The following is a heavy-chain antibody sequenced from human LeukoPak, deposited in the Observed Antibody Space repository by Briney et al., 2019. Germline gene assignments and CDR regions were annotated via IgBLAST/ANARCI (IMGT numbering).Heavy chain of an antibody. CDR3: ARSDYYDSSGYYYYFDY. J-gene: IGHJ4*02. V-gene: IGHV1-18*01. CDR1: GYTFTNYG. D-gene: IGHD3-22*01. CDR2: ISAYNGNT. Sequence: ASVKVSCKASGYTFTNYGISWVRQARGQGLEWMGWISAYNGNTNYAQKLQGRVTMTTDTSTSTAYMGLRSLRSDDTAVYYCARSDYYDSSGYYYYFDYWGQGTLVTVSS.